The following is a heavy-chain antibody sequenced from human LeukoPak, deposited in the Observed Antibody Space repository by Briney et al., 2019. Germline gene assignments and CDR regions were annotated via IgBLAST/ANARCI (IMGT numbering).Heavy chain of an antibody. CDR1: GFTVSSNY. J-gene: IGHJ4*02. V-gene: IGHV3-53*01. CDR3: ARGSRGSGWLDY. Sequence: HPGGSLRLSCAASGFTVSSNYMSWVHQAPGKGLEWVSVIYSGGSTYYADSVKGRFTISRDNSKNTLYLQMNSLRAEDTAVYYCARGSRGSGWLDYWGQGTLVTVSS. CDR2: IYSGGST. D-gene: IGHD6-19*01.